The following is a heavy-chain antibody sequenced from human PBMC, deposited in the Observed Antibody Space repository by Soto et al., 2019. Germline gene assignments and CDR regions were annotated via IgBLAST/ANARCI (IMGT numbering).Heavy chain of an antibody. J-gene: IGHJ4*02. CDR3: ARVRYYYDSSGEKMYYFDY. V-gene: IGHV4-59*01. D-gene: IGHD3-22*01. Sequence: SETLSLTCTVSGGSISSYYWSWIRQPPGKGLEWIGYIYYSGSTNYNPSLKSRVTISVDTSKNQFSLKLSSVTAADTAVYYCARVRYYYDSSGEKMYYFDYWGQGTLVTVSS. CDR1: GGSISSYY. CDR2: IYYSGST.